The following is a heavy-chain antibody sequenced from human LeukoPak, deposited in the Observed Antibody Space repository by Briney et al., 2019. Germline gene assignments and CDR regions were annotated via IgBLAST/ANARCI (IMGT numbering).Heavy chain of an antibody. CDR3: ARVGCSGGSCYSSHYYGMDV. V-gene: IGHV1-69*04. D-gene: IGHD2-15*01. CDR1: GGTFSSYA. Sequence: ASVKVSCKASGGTFSSYAISWVRQAPGQGLEWMGRIIPILGIANYAQKFQGRVTFTADKSTSTAYMELSSLRSEDTAVYYCARVGCSGGSCYSSHYYGMDVWGQGTTVTVSS. J-gene: IGHJ6*02. CDR2: IIPILGIA.